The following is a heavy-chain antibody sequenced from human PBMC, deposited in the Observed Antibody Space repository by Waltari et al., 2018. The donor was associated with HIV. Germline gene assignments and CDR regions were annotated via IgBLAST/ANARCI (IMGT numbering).Heavy chain of an antibody. CDR2: INPGTGYT. Sequence: VQLVQSRSEVKKPGASVRIACPASGYSFDQFAIHWVRQAPGPRLEGVGRINPGTGYTVVSQNFQGRVTLTADTSATVVYMDLNGLKPGDDCVYYCAREGLMMTFGGIGEFDFWGRGTLVSVSS. V-gene: IGHV1-3*01. J-gene: IGHJ4*02. CDR1: GYSFDQFA. CDR3: AREGLMMTFGGIGEFDF. D-gene: IGHD3-16*01.